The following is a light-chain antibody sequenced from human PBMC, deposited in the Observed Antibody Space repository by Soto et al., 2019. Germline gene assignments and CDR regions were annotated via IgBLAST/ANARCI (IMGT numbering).Light chain of an antibody. Sequence: EIVLTQSPGTLSLSPGERATLSCRASQTVSSNYLAWYQQKPGQPPRLLINGASSRAAGIPDRFSGSGSGTDFTLTISRLEPEDFVVYYCQQYGSSPPLTFGGGTKVEIK. J-gene: IGKJ4*01. CDR2: GAS. CDR1: QTVSSNY. CDR3: QQYGSSPPLT. V-gene: IGKV3-20*01.